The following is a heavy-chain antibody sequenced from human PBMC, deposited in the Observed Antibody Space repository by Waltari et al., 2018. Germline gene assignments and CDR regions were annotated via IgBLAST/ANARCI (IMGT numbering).Heavy chain of an antibody. CDR2: IWYDGSNK. CDR3: AKEGRNYYDSSGSFDY. V-gene: IGHV3-33*06. Sequence: QVQLVESGGGVVQPGRSLRLSCAASGFTFSSYGMHWVRQAPGKGLEWVAVIWYDGSNKYYADSVKGRFTISRDNSKNKLYLQMNSLRAEDTAVYYCAKEGRNYYDSSGSFDYWGQGTLVTVSS. J-gene: IGHJ4*02. D-gene: IGHD3-22*01. CDR1: GFTFSSYG.